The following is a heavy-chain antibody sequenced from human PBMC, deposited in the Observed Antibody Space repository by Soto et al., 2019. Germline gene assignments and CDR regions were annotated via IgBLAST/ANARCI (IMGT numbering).Heavy chain of an antibody. Sequence: DVQLVETGGGVVPPGGSLRLSCAASGLTFNRYWMHWVRHAPGKGLVWVSHINTDGSNTNYADSVKGRFTISRDNAKSTLLLEINSPRVEATAVYYCPRAFCSVGHCYTYYSDPWGQGIPVTVAS. CDR1: GLTFNRYW. CDR3: PRAFCSVGHCYTYYSDP. V-gene: IGHV3-74*01. CDR2: INTDGSNT. D-gene: IGHD3-22*01. J-gene: IGHJ5*02.